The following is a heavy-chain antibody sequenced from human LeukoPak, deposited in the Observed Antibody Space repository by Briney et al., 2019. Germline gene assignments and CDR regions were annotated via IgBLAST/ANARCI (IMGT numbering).Heavy chain of an antibody. V-gene: IGHV1-2*02. J-gene: IGHJ6*02. D-gene: IGHD3-10*01. CDR1: GYTFTGYY. Sequence: GASVKVSCKASGYTFTGYYMHWVRQAPGQGLGWMGWINPNSGGTNYAQKFQGRVTMTRDTSISTAYMELSRLRSDDTAVYYCAREQMVRGVVSGSGRAPYYYYGMDVWGQGTTVTVSS. CDR3: AREQMVRGVVSGSGRAPYYYYGMDV. CDR2: INPNSGGT.